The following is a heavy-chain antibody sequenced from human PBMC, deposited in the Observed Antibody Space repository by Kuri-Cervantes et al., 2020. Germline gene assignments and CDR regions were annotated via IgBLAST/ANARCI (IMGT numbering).Heavy chain of an antibody. Sequence: SETLSLTCAISGYSISSGYYWGWIRQPPGKGLEWIGSIYHSGSTYYNPSLKSRVTISVDTSKNQFSLKLNSVTAADTAVYYCARGHNWNTNVGYYYYYYYMDVWGKGTTVTVSS. V-gene: IGHV4-38-2*01. CDR3: ARGHNWNTNVGYYYYYYYMDV. D-gene: IGHD1-1*01. CDR1: GYSISSGYY. J-gene: IGHJ6*03. CDR2: IYHSGST.